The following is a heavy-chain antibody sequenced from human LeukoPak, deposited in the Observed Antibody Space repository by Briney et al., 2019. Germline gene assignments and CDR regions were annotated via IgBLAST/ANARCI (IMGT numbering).Heavy chain of an antibody. J-gene: IGHJ3*02. Sequence: GGSLRLSCAASGLTFSSYAMSWVRQAPGKGLEWVSVISGSGGTAYYADSVKGRSTISRDNSKNTLYLQMNSLRAEDTAVYYCANLAVAGTDDAFDIWGQGTMVTVSS. CDR3: ANLAVAGTDDAFDI. CDR1: GLTFSSYA. D-gene: IGHD6-19*01. CDR2: ISGSGGTA. V-gene: IGHV3-23*01.